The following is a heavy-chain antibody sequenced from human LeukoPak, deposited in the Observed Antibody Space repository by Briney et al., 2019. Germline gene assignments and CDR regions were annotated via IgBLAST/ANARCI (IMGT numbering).Heavy chain of an antibody. D-gene: IGHD2-2*01. CDR3: AKDARVVPAANPNWFDP. V-gene: IGHV3-23*01. CDR2: ISGSGGST. CDR1: GFTFSSYG. Sequence: PGGSLRLSCAASGFTFSSYGMSWVRQAPGKGLEWVSAISGSGGSTYYADSVKGRFTISRDNSKNTLYLQMNSLRAEDTAVYYCAKDARVVPAANPNWFDPWGQGTLVTVSS. J-gene: IGHJ5*02.